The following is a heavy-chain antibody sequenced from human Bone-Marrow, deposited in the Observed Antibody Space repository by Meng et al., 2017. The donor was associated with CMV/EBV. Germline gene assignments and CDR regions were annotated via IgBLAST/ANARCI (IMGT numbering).Heavy chain of an antibody. J-gene: IGHJ4*02. V-gene: IGHV1-2*02. CDR3: ARDSPIGFYDSSGFYHNIRYYFDF. CDR2: INPNSGDT. D-gene: IGHD3-22*01. Sequence: HWVRQAPGQGVEWMGWINPNSGDTKYAQKFQGRVTMTRDTSIGRAYMDLRRLRSDDTAVYYCARDSPIGFYDSSGFYHNIRYYFDFWGQGTLVTVSS.